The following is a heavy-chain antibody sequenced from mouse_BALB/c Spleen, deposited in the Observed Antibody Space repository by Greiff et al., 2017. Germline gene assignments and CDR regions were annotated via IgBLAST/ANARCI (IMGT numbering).Heavy chain of an antibody. D-gene: IGHD2-2*01. CDR2: IYPGSGST. CDR3: ARYGYDAWFAY. Sequence: QVHVKQSGPELVKPGASVKMSCKASGYTFTDYVISWVKQRTGQGLEWIGEIYPGSGSTYYNEKFKGKATLTADKSSNTAYMQLSSLTSEDSAVYFCARYGYDAWFAYWGQGTLVTVSA. CDR1: GYTFTDYV. J-gene: IGHJ3*01. V-gene: IGHV1-77*01.